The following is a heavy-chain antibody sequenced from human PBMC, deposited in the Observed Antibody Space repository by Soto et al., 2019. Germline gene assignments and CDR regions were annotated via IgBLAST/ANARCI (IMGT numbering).Heavy chain of an antibody. J-gene: IGHJ1*01. CDR2: ISAYNGNT. V-gene: IGHV1-18*01. CDR1: GYTFTSYG. CDR3: ATTLQTTVTTIEYFQH. D-gene: IGHD4-17*01. Sequence: QVQLVQSGAEVKKPGASVKVSCKASGYTFTSYGISWVRQAPGQGLEWMGWISAYNGNTNYAQKLQGRITMTTDTSTSTAYMELRSLRSDDTAVYYCATTLQTTVTTIEYFQHWGQGTLVTVSS.